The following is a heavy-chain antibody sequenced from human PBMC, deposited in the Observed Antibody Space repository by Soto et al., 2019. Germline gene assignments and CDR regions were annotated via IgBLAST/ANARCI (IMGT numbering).Heavy chain of an antibody. Sequence: QVQVQESGPGLVKPSQTLSLKCSVSGGSIGSRDYYWSWIRQHPEKGLECIGSIYYNGNTDYNPSLRGRPTMSLDTSMNEFSLKLTSVTAADTAVYYCAREKGGAALKGSGMDVWGQGTTVTVS. CDR1: GGSIGSRDYY. CDR2: IYYNGNT. D-gene: IGHD3-10*01. V-gene: IGHV4-31*02. CDR3: AREKGGAALKGSGMDV. J-gene: IGHJ6*02.